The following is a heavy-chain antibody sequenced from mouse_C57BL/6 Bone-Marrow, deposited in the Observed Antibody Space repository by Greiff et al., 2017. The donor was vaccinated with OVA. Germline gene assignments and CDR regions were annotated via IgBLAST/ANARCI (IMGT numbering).Heavy chain of an antibody. CDR3: ASLYYYGSSYWYFDV. D-gene: IGHD1-1*01. J-gene: IGHJ1*03. Sequence: EVKLLESGGGLVQPGGSLSLSCAASGFTFTDYYMSWVRQPPGKALEWLGFIRNKANGYTTEYSASVKGRFTISRDNSQSILYLQRNALRAEDSATYYCASLYYYGSSYWYFDVWGTGTTVTVSS. V-gene: IGHV7-3*01. CDR1: GFTFTDYY. CDR2: IRNKANGYTT.